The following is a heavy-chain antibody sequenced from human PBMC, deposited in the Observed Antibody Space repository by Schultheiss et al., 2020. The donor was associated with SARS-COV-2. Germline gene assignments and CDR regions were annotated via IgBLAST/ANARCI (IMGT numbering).Heavy chain of an antibody. CDR2: INPSGGST. CDR3: ARVGYYGDYWNPSYYYYGMDV. J-gene: IGHJ6*02. D-gene: IGHD4-17*01. Sequence: ASVKVSCKASGYTFTSYYMQWVRQAPGQGLEWMGIINPSGGSTSYAQKFQGRVTMTTDTSTSTAYMELRSLRSDDTAVYYCARVGYYGDYWNPSYYYYGMDVWGQGTTVTVSS. CDR1: GYTFTSYY. V-gene: IGHV1-46*01.